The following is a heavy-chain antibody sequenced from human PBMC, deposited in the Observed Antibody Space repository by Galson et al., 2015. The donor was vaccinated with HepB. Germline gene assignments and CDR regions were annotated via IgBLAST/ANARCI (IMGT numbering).Heavy chain of an antibody. V-gene: IGHV3-74*01. CDR1: GFTFSSYW. Sequence: SLRLSCAASGFTFSSYWMHWVRQAPGKGLVWVSRINSDGSSTSYADSVKGRFTISRDNAKNTLYLQMNSLRAEDTAVYYCARDLESSPPNYDFWSGPDYWGQGTLVTVSS. J-gene: IGHJ4*02. D-gene: IGHD3-3*01. CDR2: INSDGSST. CDR3: ARDLESSPPNYDFWSGPDY.